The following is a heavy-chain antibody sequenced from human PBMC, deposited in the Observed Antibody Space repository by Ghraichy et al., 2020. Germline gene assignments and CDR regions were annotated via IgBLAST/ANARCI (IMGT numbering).Heavy chain of an antibody. D-gene: IGHD5-24*01. J-gene: IGHJ3*02. CDR1: GFTFSDYY. CDR2: ISSSSSYT. CDR3: ARDRMATIYILSDAFDI. Sequence: GESLNISCAASGFTFSDYYMSWIRQAPGKGLEWVSYISSSSSYTNYADSVKGRFTISRDNAKNSLYLQMNSLRAEDTAVYYCARDRMATIYILSDAFDIWGQGTMVTVSS. V-gene: IGHV3-11*05.